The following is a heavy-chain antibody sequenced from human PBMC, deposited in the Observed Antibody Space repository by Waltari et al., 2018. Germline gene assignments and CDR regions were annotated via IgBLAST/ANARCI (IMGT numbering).Heavy chain of an antibody. CDR3: AHFSYRGSRLLDH. V-gene: IGHV2-5*02. CDR2: VYWDDDK. J-gene: IGHJ4*02. CDR1: GFSISTNGVA. D-gene: IGHD1-26*01. Sequence: QITLKESGPTLVKPTQTLTLTCSLSGFSISTNGVAVSWIRQPPGKALESLAIVYWDDDKLYSPSLRDRITITKDTYKNQVVLTMTNMDPVDTATYFCAHFSYRGSRLLDHWGQGAPVTVSS.